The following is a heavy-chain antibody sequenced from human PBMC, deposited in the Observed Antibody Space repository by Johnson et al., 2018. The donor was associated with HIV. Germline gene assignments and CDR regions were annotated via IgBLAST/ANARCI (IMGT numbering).Heavy chain of an antibody. CDR3: AKDPRYKYGGAFDV. CDR1: GFTLSTYA. V-gene: IGHV3-30*18. Sequence: QVQLVESGGDMVQPGRSLRLSCVASGFTLSTYAMHWVRQAPGKGLEWVAVISSDGSNKYYADSVKGRFTIYRDNSRNTLYLQVNSLRVEDTAVYYCAKDPRYKYGGAFDVWGQGTTVTVSS. D-gene: IGHD3-16*01. J-gene: IGHJ3*01. CDR2: ISSDGSNK.